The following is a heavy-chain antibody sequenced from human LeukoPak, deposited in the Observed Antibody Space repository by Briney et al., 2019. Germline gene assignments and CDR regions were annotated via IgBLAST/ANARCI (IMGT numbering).Heavy chain of an antibody. V-gene: IGHV4-4*07. CDR3: ARRAKYCSGGSCYTNWFDP. D-gene: IGHD2-15*01. CDR2: IYTSGST. Sequence: SETLSLTCTVSGGSISSYYWSWIRQPAGKGLEWIGRIYTSGSTNYSPSLKSRVTMSVDTSKNQFSLKPSSVTAADTAVYHCARRAKYCSGGSCYTNWFDPWGQGTLVTVSS. CDR1: GGSISSYY. J-gene: IGHJ5*02.